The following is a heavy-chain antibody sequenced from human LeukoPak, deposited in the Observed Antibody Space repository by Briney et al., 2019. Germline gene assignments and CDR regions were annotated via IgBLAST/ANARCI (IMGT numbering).Heavy chain of an antibody. CDR3: ARRPNYYYYMDV. J-gene: IGHJ6*03. V-gene: IGHV1-24*01. CDR1: GYTLTELS. Sequence: ASVKVSCKVSGYTLTELSMHWVRQAPGKGLEWMGGFDPEDGETIYAQKFQGRVTMTEDTSTDTAYMELSSLRSEDTAVYYCARRPNYYYYMDVWGKGTTVTVSS. CDR2: FDPEDGET.